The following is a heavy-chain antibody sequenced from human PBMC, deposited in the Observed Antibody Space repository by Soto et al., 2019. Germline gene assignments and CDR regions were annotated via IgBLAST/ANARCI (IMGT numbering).Heavy chain of an antibody. D-gene: IGHD5-18*01. CDR3: ATQGLPTYYYYGMDV. Sequence: QVQLVQSGAEVKKPGSSVKVSCKASGGTFSSYAISWVRQAPGQGLEWMGGIIPIFGTANYAQKFQGRVTITAGESASTAYMELSSRRSEDTAVYYCATQGLPTYYYYGMDVWGQGTTVAVSS. J-gene: IGHJ6*02. V-gene: IGHV1-69*12. CDR2: IIPIFGTA. CDR1: GGTFSSYA.